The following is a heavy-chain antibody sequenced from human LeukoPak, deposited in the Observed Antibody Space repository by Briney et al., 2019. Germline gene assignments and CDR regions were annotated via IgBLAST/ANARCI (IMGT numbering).Heavy chain of an antibody. D-gene: IGHD6-13*01. CDR2: IYYSGST. Sequence: SETLPLTCTVSGGSISSYYWSWIRQPPGKGLEWIGYIYYSGSTNYNPSLKSRVTISVDTSKNQFSLKLSSVTAADTAVYYCARHGSLSSSWYHIDYWGQGTLVTVSS. CDR3: ARHGSLSSSWYHIDY. CDR1: GGSISSYY. J-gene: IGHJ4*02. V-gene: IGHV4-59*08.